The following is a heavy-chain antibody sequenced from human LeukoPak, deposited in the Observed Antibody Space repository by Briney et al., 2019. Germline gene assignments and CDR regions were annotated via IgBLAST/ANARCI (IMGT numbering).Heavy chain of an antibody. D-gene: IGHD3-22*01. J-gene: IGHJ4*02. V-gene: IGHV1-46*01. CDR2: INPSGGST. CDR1: GYTFTSYY. Sequence: GASVKVSCKASGYTFTSYYMHWVRQAPGQGLEWMGIINPSGGSTSCAQKFQGRVTMTRDMSTSTVYMELSSLRAEDTAVYYCARDGAYYYDSSGYDYWGQGTLVTVSS. CDR3: ARDGAYYYDSSGYDY.